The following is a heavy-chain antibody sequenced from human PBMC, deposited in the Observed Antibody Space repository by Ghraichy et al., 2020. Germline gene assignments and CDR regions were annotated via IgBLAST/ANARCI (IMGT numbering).Heavy chain of an antibody. Sequence: GVLNISCAASGFTFSNAWMSWVRQAPGKGLEWVGRIKSKTDGGTTDYAAPVKGRFTISRDDSKNTLYLQMNSLKTEDTAVYYCTTDGAPRYCSSTSCYVRVGYSYDTTVYWGQGTLVTVSS. CDR1: GFTFSNAW. CDR3: TTDGAPRYCSSTSCYVRVGYSYDTTVY. J-gene: IGHJ4*02. V-gene: IGHV3-15*01. CDR2: IKSKTDGGTT. D-gene: IGHD2-2*01.